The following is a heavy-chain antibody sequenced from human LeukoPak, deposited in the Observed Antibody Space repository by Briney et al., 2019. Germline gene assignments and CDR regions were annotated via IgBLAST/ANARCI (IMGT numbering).Heavy chain of an antibody. CDR2: INPNSGGT. D-gene: IGHD1-26*01. Sequence: ASVTVACKAYGYTFTAYYMHWERQAPGHGLEWMGRINPNSGGTNYAQKFQGRVIMTRDTSISTAYMELSRLRSDDTAVYYCARDATSEWELLYWGQGTLVTVSS. CDR1: GYTFTAYY. J-gene: IGHJ4*02. V-gene: IGHV1-2*06. CDR3: ARDATSEWELLY.